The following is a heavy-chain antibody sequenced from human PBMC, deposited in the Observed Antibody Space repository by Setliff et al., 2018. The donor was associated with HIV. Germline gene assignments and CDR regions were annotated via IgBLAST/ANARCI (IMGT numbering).Heavy chain of an antibody. CDR3: AKTQTVITVYGPFDS. V-gene: IGHV3-23*01. CDR1: GFTFSSYS. Sequence: PGGSLRLSCAASGFTFSSYSMNWVRQAPGKGLEWVSALRGSGDITYYRESVKGRFTVSRDNSNNTVYLQMNSLRAEDTAMYYCAKTQTVITVYGPFDSWGQGTPVTVSS. J-gene: IGHJ4*02. D-gene: IGHD4-4*01. CDR2: LRGSGDIT.